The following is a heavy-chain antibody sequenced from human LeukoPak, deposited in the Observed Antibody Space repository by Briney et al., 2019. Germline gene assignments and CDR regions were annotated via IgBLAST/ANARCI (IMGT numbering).Heavy chain of an antibody. CDR3: AKDFLTGGVDY. J-gene: IGHJ4*02. V-gene: IGHV3-23*01. CDR2: MTGSGGTA. D-gene: IGHD2/OR15-2a*01. CDR1: GFTFSSYA. Sequence: PGGSLRLSCAASGFTFSSYAMSWVRQAPGMGLEWVSSMTGSGGTAFYADSVKGRFTISRDNSKNTLYLQMNSLRAEDTAVYYCAKDFLTGGVDYWGQGTLVTVSS.